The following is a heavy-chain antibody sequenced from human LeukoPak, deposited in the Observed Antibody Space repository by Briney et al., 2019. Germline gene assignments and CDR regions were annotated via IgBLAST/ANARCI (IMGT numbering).Heavy chain of an antibody. J-gene: IGHJ6*03. CDR1: GYSISSGYY. CDR2: IYHSGST. D-gene: IGHD6-6*01. Sequence: SETLSLTCAVSGYSISSGYYWGWIRQPPGKGLEWIGSIYHSGSTYYNPSLKSRVTISVGTSKNQFSLKLSSVTAADTAEYYCARSGIAAPYYYYMDVWGKGTTVTVSS. V-gene: IGHV4-38-2*01. CDR3: ARSGIAAPYYYYMDV.